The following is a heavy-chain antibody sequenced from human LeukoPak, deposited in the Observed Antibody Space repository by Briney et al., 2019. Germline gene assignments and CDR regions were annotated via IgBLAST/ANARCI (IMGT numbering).Heavy chain of an antibody. CDR2: ISSSSSYM. Sequence: GGSLRLSCAASGFIFSSYTMNWVRQAPGKGLEWVSSISSSSSYMYYADSVKGRFTISRDNAKNSLYLQMNSLRAEDTAVYYCARGYSSSWYYPIDYWGQGTLVTVSS. V-gene: IGHV3-21*04. CDR1: GFIFSSYT. CDR3: ARGYSSSWYYPIDY. J-gene: IGHJ4*02. D-gene: IGHD6-13*01.